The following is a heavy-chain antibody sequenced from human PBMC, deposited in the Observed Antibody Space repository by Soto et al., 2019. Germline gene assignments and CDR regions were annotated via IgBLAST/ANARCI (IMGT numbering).Heavy chain of an antibody. CDR3: ARAARSSSWPFDY. Sequence: QVQLQESGPGLVKPSETLSLTCTVSGGSMSSYYWSWIRQPPGKGLEWIGYIYYSGSTNYNPSLKSRVTISVDTSKNQFSLKLSSVTAADTAVYYCARAARSSSWPFDYWGQGTLVTVSS. CDR2: IYYSGST. D-gene: IGHD6-13*01. CDR1: GGSMSSYY. J-gene: IGHJ4*02. V-gene: IGHV4-59*01.